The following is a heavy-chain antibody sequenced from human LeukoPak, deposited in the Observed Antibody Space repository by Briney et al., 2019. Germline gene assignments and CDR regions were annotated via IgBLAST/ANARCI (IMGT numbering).Heavy chain of an antibody. CDR2: IYYSGST. J-gene: IGHJ4*02. V-gene: IGHV4-59*08. D-gene: IGHD5-24*01. CDR3: ARRAWDGYNDC. CDR1: GGSVNNYY. Sequence: SETLSLTCTVSGGSVNNYYWSWIRQPPGKGLEWIGYIYYSGSTKYNPSLKSRVTISVDTSKNQFSLKLTSVTAGGTAVYYCARRAWDGYNDCWGQGTLVTVSS.